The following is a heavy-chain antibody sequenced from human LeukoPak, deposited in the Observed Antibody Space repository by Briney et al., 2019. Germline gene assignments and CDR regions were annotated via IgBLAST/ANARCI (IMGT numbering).Heavy chain of an antibody. D-gene: IGHD6-13*01. J-gene: IGHJ4*02. CDR2: ISDDGSSK. V-gene: IGHV3-30*18. Sequence: GGSLRLSCAASGFTFRNYGMHCLRQAPGKGLEWVAVISDDGSSKHYADSVKGRFTISRDNSNNTLYLQMNGLRAEDTAVYYCAKDRETTASGTFDYWGQGTLVTVSS. CDR1: GFTFRNYG. CDR3: AKDRETTASGTFDY.